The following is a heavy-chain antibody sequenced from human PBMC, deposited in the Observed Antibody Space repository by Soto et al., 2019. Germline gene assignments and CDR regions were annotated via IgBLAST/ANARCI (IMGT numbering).Heavy chain of an antibody. CDR2: FDPEDGET. V-gene: IGHV1-24*01. CDR3: APAGQDLGELIPHWFDP. CDR1: GYTLTELS. J-gene: IGHJ5*01. Sequence: ASVKVSCKVSGYTLTELSMHWVRQARGKGLEGMGGFDPEDGETIYAQNVHGRVTMTEDTSTETAYMELSILRSEDTAVYYSAPAGQDLGELIPHWFDPWGEGXLVNVYS. D-gene: IGHD3-16*01.